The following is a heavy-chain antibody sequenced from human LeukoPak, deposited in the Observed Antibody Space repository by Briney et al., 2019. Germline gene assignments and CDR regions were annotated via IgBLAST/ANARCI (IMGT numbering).Heavy chain of an antibody. J-gene: IGHJ4*02. V-gene: IGHV1-69*01. D-gene: IGHD6-19*01. CDR3: ARGGYSSGLLDY. CDR1: GGTFSGYA. Sequence: SSVYVSCAASGGTFSGYAISWVRQAPGQGLEWRGGIIPIFGTANYAQTFQGRVTITADESTSTAYMELSSLRSEDTAVYYCARGGYSSGLLDYWGQGTLVTVSS. CDR2: IIPIFGTA.